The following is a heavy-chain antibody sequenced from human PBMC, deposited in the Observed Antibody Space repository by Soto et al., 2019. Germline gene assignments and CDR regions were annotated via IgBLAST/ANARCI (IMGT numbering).Heavy chain of an antibody. CDR3: ASSSGNNYGVGTNYYFDY. CDR2: IIPIFGTA. Sequence: QVQLVQSGAEVQKPGSSVKVSCKTSGGTFSTYSIVWVRQAPGEGLEWMGGIIPIFGTANYAQKFQDRVTITAAKSTNTAFMELSSLKSEDTAMYYCASSSGNNYGVGTNYYFDYWGQGTLVTVSS. D-gene: IGHD1-26*01. J-gene: IGHJ4*02. V-gene: IGHV1-69*06. CDR1: GGTFSTYS.